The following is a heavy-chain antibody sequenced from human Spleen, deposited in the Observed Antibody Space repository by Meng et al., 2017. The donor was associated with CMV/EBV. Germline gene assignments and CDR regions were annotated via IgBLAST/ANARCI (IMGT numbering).Heavy chain of an antibody. CDR2: ISGDGGNA. V-gene: IGHV3-23*01. D-gene: IGHD5-12*01. Sequence: GESLKISCVASRFTFSSYAMSWVRQAPGKGLEWVSTISGDGGNAYYADSVKGRFTISRDNAKNSLYLQMNSLRVEDTAVYYCARGWLDNDYWGQGTLVTVSS. J-gene: IGHJ4*02. CDR1: RFTFSSYA. CDR3: ARGWLDNDY.